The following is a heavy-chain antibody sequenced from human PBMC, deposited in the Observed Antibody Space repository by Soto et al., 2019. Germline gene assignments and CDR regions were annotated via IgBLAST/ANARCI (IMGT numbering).Heavy chain of an antibody. V-gene: IGHV3-48*02. CDR1: GFTFSGYS. CDR3: VREDILGARSFDY. J-gene: IGHJ4*02. CDR2: ISSGSKTI. Sequence: EVQLVESGGGLVQWGGSLRLSCAASGFTFSGYSVNWVRQAPGKGLEWVSYISSGSKTIYYAESVKGRFTVSRDNARNANYLHMNSLRDEDKAVYYCVREDILGARSFDYWGQGTLVTVSS. D-gene: IGHD1-26*01.